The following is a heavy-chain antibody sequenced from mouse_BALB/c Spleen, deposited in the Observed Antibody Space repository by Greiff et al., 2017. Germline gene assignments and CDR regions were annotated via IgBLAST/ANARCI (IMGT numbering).Heavy chain of an antibody. CDR2: IRNKANGYTT. J-gene: IGHJ4*01. V-gene: IGHV7-3*02. CDR1: GFTFTDYY. D-gene: IGHD4-1*01. Sequence: EVQLQQSGGGLVQPGGSLRLSCATSGFTFTDYYMSWVRQPPGKALEWLGFIRNKANGYTTEYSASVKGRFTISRDNSQSILYLKMNTLRAEDSATYYCARDMGRGMDYWGQGTSVTVSS. CDR3: ARDMGRGMDY.